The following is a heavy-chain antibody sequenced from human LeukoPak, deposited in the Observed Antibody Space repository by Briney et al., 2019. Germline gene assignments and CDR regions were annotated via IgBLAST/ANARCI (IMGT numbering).Heavy chain of an antibody. CDR3: ANVAKGRYFFYYMDA. V-gene: IGHV1-18*04. CDR2: ISPYSAYT. CDR1: GDSTNTYD. J-gene: IGHJ6*03. Sequence: ASVKVSCKASGDSTNTYDVAWVRQAPGQGLEWIGWISPYSAYTKYADALQGRVTMTTDTSTTTSYMELRSLRSDDTAVYFCANVAKGRYFFYYMDAWGKGTTVTVS.